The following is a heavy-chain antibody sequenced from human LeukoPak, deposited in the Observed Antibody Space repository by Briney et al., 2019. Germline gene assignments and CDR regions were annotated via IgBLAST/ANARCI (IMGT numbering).Heavy chain of an antibody. CDR3: ARVRYYYGSGSYYMDDY. CDR2: IGTAGDT. CDR1: GFTFSSYD. V-gene: IGHV3-13*01. Sequence: GGSLRLSCAASGFTFSSYDMHWVRQATGKGLEWVSAIGTAGDTYYPGSVKGRFTISRDNAKNTLYLQMNSLRAEDTAVYYCARVRYYYGSGSYYMDDYWGQGTLVTVSS. J-gene: IGHJ4*02. D-gene: IGHD3-10*01.